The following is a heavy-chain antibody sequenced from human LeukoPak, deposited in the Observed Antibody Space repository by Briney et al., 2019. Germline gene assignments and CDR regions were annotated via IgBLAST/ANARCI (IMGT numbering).Heavy chain of an antibody. CDR1: GFTSSTHD. V-gene: IGHV3-23*01. J-gene: IGHJ4*02. CDR2: ISGSGGNT. Sequence: GGSLRLSCAASGFTSSTHDMTWVRQAAGKGLEWVSGISGSGGNTHYGDSVTGRFTISRDNSKNTLYLQMDRLRAEDTAVYHCTKGCGYSFESCFDHWGPGSLVTVSS. CDR3: TKGCGYSFESCFDH. D-gene: IGHD5-12*01.